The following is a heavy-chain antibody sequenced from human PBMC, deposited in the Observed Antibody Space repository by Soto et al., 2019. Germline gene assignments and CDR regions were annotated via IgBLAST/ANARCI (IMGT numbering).Heavy chain of an antibody. CDR2: IWYDGSNK. J-gene: IGHJ3*02. Sequence: HPGGSLRLSCAASGFTFSSYGMHWVRQAPGKGLEWVAVIWYDGSNKYYADSVKGRFTISRDNSKNTLYLQMNSLRAEDTAVYYCARSGTVVTRNAFDIWGQGTMVTVSS. CDR1: GFTFSSYG. V-gene: IGHV3-33*01. D-gene: IGHD2-21*02. CDR3: ARSGTVVTRNAFDI.